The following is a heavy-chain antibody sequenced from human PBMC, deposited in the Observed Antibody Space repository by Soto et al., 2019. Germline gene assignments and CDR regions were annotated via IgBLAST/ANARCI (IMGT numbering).Heavy chain of an antibody. D-gene: IGHD5-18*01. CDR1: GGTLSNYA. Sequence: QVQLVQSGAEVKKPGSSVKVSCKTSGGTLSNYAISWLRQAPGQGPEWMGSIIPTFDTANYAQKFQGMVTITADESTSTVYMELSSLRSEDTAVYYCATEGVDSDVVTFFDYWGQGTLVTVSS. V-gene: IGHV1-69*15. CDR3: ATEGVDSDVVTFFDY. CDR2: IIPTFDTA. J-gene: IGHJ4*02.